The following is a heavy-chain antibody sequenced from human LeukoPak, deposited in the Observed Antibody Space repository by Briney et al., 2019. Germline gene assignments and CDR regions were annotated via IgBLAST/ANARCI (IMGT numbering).Heavy chain of an antibody. CDR3: ARAHMDAFDI. V-gene: IGHV3-11*04. Sequence: PWGTLRRSCAASGFTFRDYYMGWIRQAPGSGLEWVAYITSGGRAGYHADSVKGRFSISRDNAKNSLFLQMNTLRVEDTAVYYCARAHMDAFDIWGQGTMVTVSS. CDR2: ITSGGRAG. D-gene: IGHD2-21*01. CDR1: GFTFRDYY. J-gene: IGHJ3*02.